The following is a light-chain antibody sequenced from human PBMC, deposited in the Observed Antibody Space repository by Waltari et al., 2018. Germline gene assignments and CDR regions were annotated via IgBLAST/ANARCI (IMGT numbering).Light chain of an antibody. CDR1: SGHSTYA. Sequence: QLVLTQSPSASASLGASVKLTCTLSSGHSTYAIAWHQQQPETGPRYLMKLNIDGSHIKGDVFRDRFSGSSSGTERYLTISSLQSEDEADYYCQTWGTGIQVFGGGTKLTVL. CDR2: LNIDGSH. V-gene: IGLV4-69*02. CDR3: QTWGTGIQV. J-gene: IGLJ3*02.